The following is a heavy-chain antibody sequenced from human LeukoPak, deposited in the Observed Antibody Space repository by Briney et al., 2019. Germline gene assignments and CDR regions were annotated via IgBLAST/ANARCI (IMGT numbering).Heavy chain of an antibody. CDR1: GFTFSSYA. J-gene: IGHJ5*02. D-gene: IGHD6-19*01. Sequence: PGGSLRLSCAASGFTFSSYAMSWVRQAPGKGLEWVSAISGSGGSTYYADSVKGRFTISRDNSKNTLYLQINSLLPEDTAIYYCAKAPMAGTQWYDPWGQGTLVIVSS. CDR2: ISGSGGST. CDR3: AKAPMAGTQWYDP. V-gene: IGHV3-23*01.